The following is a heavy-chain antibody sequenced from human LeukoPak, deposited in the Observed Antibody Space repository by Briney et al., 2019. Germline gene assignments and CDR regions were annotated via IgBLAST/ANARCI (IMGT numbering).Heavy chain of an antibody. J-gene: IGHJ4*02. CDR3: ARALYYDSSGPGY. CDR1: GFIFSDYY. CDR2: VRISSSYR. Sequence: PGRSLRLSRATSGFIFSDYYTSWIREAPGRGLECGSNVRISSSYRNYADAEKGRFTISRDNDKNSLYVQMNSLRAEDTAVYYCARALYYDSSGPGYWGQGTLVTVSS. D-gene: IGHD3-22*01. V-gene: IGHV3-11*05.